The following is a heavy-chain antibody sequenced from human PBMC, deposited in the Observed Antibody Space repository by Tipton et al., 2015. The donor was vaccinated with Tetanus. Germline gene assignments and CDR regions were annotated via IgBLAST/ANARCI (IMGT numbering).Heavy chain of an antibody. CDR1: GASIGSIYS. CDR3: ARVACSSTSCYSHYFDY. Sequence: TLSLTCAVSGASIGSIYSWSWIRQPPGKGLEWIGYVFRSGSADYNPSLKSRVNISLDRSENQISLMLTSVTAADTAVYYCARVACSSTSCYSHYFDYWGPGSLVTVSS. V-gene: IGHV4-30-2*01. CDR2: VFRSGSA. D-gene: IGHD2-2*01. J-gene: IGHJ4*02.